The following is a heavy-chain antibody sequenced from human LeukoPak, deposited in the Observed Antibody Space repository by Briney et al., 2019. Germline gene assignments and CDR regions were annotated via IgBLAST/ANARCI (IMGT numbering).Heavy chain of an antibody. J-gene: IGHJ4*02. Sequence: GGSLRLSCAASGFTFSSYWMHWVRQAPGKGLVWVSRINSDGSSTSYADSVKGRFTISRDNAKNTLYLQMNSLRAEDTAVYYCARARYYGSGSYYRLDYWGQGTLVTVSS. D-gene: IGHD3-10*01. CDR1: GFTFSSYW. CDR3: ARARYYGSGSYYRLDY. CDR2: INSDGSST. V-gene: IGHV3-74*01.